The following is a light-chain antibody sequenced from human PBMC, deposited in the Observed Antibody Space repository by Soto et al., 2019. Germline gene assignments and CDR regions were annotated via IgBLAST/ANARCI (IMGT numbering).Light chain of an antibody. Sequence: QSALSHPPSASWSPGHSVTISCTGTSSDVGGYNYVSWFQQHPGKAPKLIIHEVNQRPSGVPDRFSGSKSGNTASLTVSGLQAEDEGTYYCSSYGGYNNVVFGTGTKVT. J-gene: IGLJ1*01. CDR3: SSYGGYNNVV. CDR1: SSDVGGYNY. V-gene: IGLV2-8*01. CDR2: EVN.